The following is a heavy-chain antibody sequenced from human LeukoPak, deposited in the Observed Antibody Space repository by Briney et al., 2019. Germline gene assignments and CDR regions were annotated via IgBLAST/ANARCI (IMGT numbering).Heavy chain of an antibody. CDR2: ISYDGSNK. J-gene: IGHJ4*02. CDR3: AKDGGYCSGGSCYHQELDY. D-gene: IGHD2-15*01. V-gene: IGHV3-30*18. CDR1: GFTFSSYG. Sequence: PGRSLRLSCAASGFTFSSYGMPWVRQAPGKGREWVAVISYDGSNKYYADSAKGRFTISRDNSKNTLYLQMNSLRAEDTAVYYCAKDGGYCSGGSCYHQELDYWGQGTLVTVSS.